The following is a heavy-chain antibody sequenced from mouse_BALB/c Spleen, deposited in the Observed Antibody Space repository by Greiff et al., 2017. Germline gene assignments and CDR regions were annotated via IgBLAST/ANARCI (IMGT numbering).Heavy chain of an antibody. D-gene: IGHD1-1*01. Sequence: EVHLVESGPGLVKPSQSLSLTCSVTGYSITSGYYWNWIRQFPGNKLEWMGYISYDGSNNYNPSLKNRISITRDTSKNQFFLKLNSVTTEDTATYYCARDRDYGSSPWFAYWGQGTLVTVSA. CDR3: ARDRDYGSSPWFAY. CDR1: GYSITSGYY. J-gene: IGHJ3*01. CDR2: ISYDGSN. V-gene: IGHV3-6*02.